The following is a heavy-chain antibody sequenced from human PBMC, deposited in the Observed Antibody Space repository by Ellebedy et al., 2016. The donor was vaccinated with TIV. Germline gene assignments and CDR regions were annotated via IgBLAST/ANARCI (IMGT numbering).Heavy chain of an antibody. CDR1: GYTFTSYY. CDR3: ARPTFPGDYYDSSGYNTPFDY. V-gene: IGHV1-46*01. CDR2: INPSGGST. D-gene: IGHD3-22*01. Sequence: ASVKVSCKASGYTFTSYYMHWVRQAPGQGLEWMGIINPSGGSTSYAQKFQGRVTMTRDTSTSTVYMELSSLRSEDTAVYYCARPTFPGDYYDSSGYNTPFDYWGQGTLVTVSS. J-gene: IGHJ4*02.